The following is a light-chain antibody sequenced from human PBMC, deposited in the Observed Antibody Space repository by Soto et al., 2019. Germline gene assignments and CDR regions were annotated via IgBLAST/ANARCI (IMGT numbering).Light chain of an antibody. CDR1: QSVSSSY. J-gene: IGKJ4*01. Sequence: IGLTQTPCTLSLPPGERATLSCRASQSVSSSYLAWYQQKPGQAPRLLIYGASSRATGIPDTFIRSGSVTAFTLTISRLEPEDFAVYDGQQYGSSPLTFGGGTTVDSK. CDR3: QQYGSSPLT. V-gene: IGKV3-20*01. CDR2: GAS.